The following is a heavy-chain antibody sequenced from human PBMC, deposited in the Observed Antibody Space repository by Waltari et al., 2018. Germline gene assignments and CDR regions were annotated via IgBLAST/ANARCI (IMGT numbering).Heavy chain of an antibody. CDR2: IYHTGNT. CDR3: VGSNWYQFDY. CDR1: GYSISSGSY. J-gene: IGHJ4*02. D-gene: IGHD6-13*01. V-gene: IGHV4-38-2*01. Sequence: QVQLQESGPGLVRPSETLSLTCAVPGYSISSGSYWGWVRQPPGKGLEWIANIYHTGNTFYNPSLKSRVTISVDTSKNQFSLKVTSVTAADTAFYYCVGSNWYQFDYWGQGILVTVSS.